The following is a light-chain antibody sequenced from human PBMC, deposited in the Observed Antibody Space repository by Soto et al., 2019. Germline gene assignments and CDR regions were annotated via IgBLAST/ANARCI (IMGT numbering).Light chain of an antibody. J-gene: IGLJ1*01. Sequence: QSVLTQPPSVSGAPGQRVTISCTGSSSNIGAGYDVHWYQQLPGTAPKLLIYGNSNRPSGVPDRVSGSKSGTSASLAITGLQAEDEADYYCQSYDSSLSGPYVFGTGTEVTVL. CDR3: QSYDSSLSGPYV. V-gene: IGLV1-40*01. CDR1: SSNIGAGYD. CDR2: GNS.